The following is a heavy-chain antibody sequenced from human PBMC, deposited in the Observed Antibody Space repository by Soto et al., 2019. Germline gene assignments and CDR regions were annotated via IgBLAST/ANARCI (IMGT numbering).Heavy chain of an antibody. V-gene: IGHV4-4*02. CDR1: GGSIISSNW. Sequence: SKTLSLTCAVSGGSIISSNWCSWVRQPPGKGLEWIGEIYHSGSTNYNPSLKSRVTISVDKSKNQFSLKLSSVTAADTAVYYCARDFVGGVINNWFDPWGQGTLVTVSS. D-gene: IGHD3-10*01. CDR3: ARDFVGGVINNWFDP. CDR2: IYHSGST. J-gene: IGHJ5*02.